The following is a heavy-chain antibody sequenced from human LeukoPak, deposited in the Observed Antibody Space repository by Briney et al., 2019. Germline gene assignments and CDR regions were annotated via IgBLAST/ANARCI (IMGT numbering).Heavy chain of an antibody. CDR1: GGAFNNYA. V-gene: IGHV1-69*05. CDR2: IIPIFGTA. D-gene: IGHD3-10*01. J-gene: IGHJ6*03. CDR3: ARWVTMVRGVTYYYMDV. Sequence: ASVKVSCKASGGAFNNYAISWVRQAPGQGLEWMGGIIPIFGTANYAQNFQGRVTITTDESTSTAYMELSSLRSEDTAVYYCARWVTMVRGVTYYYMDVWGKGPRSPSP.